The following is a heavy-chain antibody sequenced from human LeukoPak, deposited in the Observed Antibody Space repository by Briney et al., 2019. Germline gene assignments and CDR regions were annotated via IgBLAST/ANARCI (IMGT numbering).Heavy chain of an antibody. V-gene: IGHV3-66*01. CDR3: AREGSLPGQQLAPFDY. CDR2: IYSGGST. D-gene: IGHD6-13*01. Sequence: PGGSLRLSCAASGFTVSSNYMSWVRQAPGKGLEWVSVIYSGGSTYYADSVKGRFTISRDNSKNTLYLQMNSLRAEDTAVYYCAREGSLPGQQLAPFDYWGQGTLVTVSS. CDR1: GFTVSSNY. J-gene: IGHJ4*02.